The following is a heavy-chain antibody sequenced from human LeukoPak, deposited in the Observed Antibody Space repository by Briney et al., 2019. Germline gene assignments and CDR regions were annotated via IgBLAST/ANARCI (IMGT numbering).Heavy chain of an antibody. D-gene: IGHD6-19*01. CDR3: ARDPVGIAVAGPGDY. CDR2: IYYSGST. CDR1: GGSISSSSYY. J-gene: IGHJ4*02. V-gene: IGHV4-39*07. Sequence: SETLSLTCTVSGGSISSSSYYWGWIRQPPGKGLEWIGSIYYSGSTYYNPSLKSRVTISVDTSKNQFSLKLSPVTAADTAVYYCARDPVGIAVAGPGDYWGQGTLVTVSS.